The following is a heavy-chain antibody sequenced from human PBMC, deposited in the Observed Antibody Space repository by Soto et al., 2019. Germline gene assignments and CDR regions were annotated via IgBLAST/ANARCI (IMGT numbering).Heavy chain of an antibody. D-gene: IGHD3-3*01. Sequence: PVGSLRLSCAASGFTFSSYGMHWVRQAPGKGLEWVAVIRYSGSNKYYADSVKGRFTISRDNSKNTLYLQMNSLRAEDTAVYYCATPREWFTPYNWFDPWGQGTLVTVSS. V-gene: IGHV3-33*01. CDR2: IRYSGSNK. J-gene: IGHJ5*02. CDR1: GFTFSSYG. CDR3: ATPREWFTPYNWFDP.